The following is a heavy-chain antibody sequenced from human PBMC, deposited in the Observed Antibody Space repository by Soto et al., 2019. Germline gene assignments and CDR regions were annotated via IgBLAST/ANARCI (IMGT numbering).Heavy chain of an antibody. CDR1: GFSVSSHY. V-gene: IGHV3-53*01. Sequence: EVHLVESGGGLIQPGGSLRLSCAASGFSVSSHYMTWVRQAPGKGLEWVSVIYSGGSTSSADSVKGRFTISRDNSKNTLSLQMNSLRAEDTAVYFCARGFTVTTGTTDAFDIWGQGTMVTVSS. CDR3: ARGFTVTTGTTDAFDI. D-gene: IGHD4-17*01. CDR2: IYSGGST. J-gene: IGHJ3*02.